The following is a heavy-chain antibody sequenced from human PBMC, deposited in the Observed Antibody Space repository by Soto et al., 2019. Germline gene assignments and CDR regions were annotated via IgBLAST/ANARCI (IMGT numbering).Heavy chain of an antibody. CDR1: GGSISSSGYY. D-gene: IGHD6-13*01. CDR2: IYYTGIT. J-gene: IGHJ4*02. V-gene: IGHV4-39*01. CDR3: ATTSGLAPGGSSDY. Sequence: QLQLQESGPGLVKPSETLSLTCTVSGGSISSSGYYWGWIRQPPGKGLEWIGSIYYTGITYYNLSLKSRVTISVDTSKTQLSLRLRSVTAADTADYYCATTSGLAPGGSSDYWGRGTLVTVSS.